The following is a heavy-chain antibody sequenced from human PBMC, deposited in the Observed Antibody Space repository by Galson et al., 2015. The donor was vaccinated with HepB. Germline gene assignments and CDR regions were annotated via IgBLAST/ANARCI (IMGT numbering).Heavy chain of an antibody. CDR1: GYTFTSYY. J-gene: IGHJ5*02. CDR2: INPSGGST. D-gene: IGHD2-21*01. Sequence: SVKVSCKASGYTFTSYYMHWVRQAPGQGLEWMGIINPSGGSTSYAQKFQGRVTMTRDTSTSTVYMELSSLRSEDTAVYYCARAVGVVVIAVSAGGDWFDPWGQGTLVTVSS. CDR3: ARAVGVVVIAVSAGGDWFDP. V-gene: IGHV1-46*03.